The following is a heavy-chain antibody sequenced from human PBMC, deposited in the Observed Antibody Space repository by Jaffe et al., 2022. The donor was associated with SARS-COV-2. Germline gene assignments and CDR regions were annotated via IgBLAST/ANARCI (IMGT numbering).Heavy chain of an antibody. Sequence: QVQLQQWGAGLLKPSETLSLTCAVYGGSFSGYYWSWIRQPPGKGLEWIGEINHSGSTNYNPSLKSRVTISVDTSKNQFSLKLSSVTAADTAVYYCARGRDYYGSGSPGAPFDYWGQGTLVTVSS. CDR3: ARGRDYYGSGSPGAPFDY. CDR1: GGSFSGYY. D-gene: IGHD3-10*01. CDR2: INHSGST. V-gene: IGHV4-34*01. J-gene: IGHJ4*02.